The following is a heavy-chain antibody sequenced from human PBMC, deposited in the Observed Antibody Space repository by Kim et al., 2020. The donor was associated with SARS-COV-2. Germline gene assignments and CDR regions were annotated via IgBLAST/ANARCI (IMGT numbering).Heavy chain of an antibody. D-gene: IGHD2-8*01. CDR3: ARGTRIVLMVYAPFTAWFDP. J-gene: IGHJ5*02. Sequence: ASVKVSCKASGYTFTGYYMHWVRQAPGQGLEWMGWINPNSGGTNYAQKFQGRVTMTRDTSISTAYMELSRLRSDDTAVYHCARGTRIVLMVYAPFTAWFDPWGQGTLVTVSS. CDR1: GYTFTGYY. CDR2: INPNSGGT. V-gene: IGHV1-2*02.